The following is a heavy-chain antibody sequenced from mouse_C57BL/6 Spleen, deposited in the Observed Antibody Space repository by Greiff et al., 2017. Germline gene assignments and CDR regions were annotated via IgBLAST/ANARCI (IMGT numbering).Heavy chain of an antibody. V-gene: IGHV1-81*01. Sequence: VQLQQSGAELARPGASVKLSCKASGYTFTSYGISWVKQRTGQGLEWIGEIYPRSGNTYYNEKFKGKATLTADKSSSTAYMELRSLTSEDSAVYFCARYYYGSPYYYAMDYWGQGTSVTVSS. CDR2: IYPRSGNT. D-gene: IGHD1-1*01. CDR3: ARYYYGSPYYYAMDY. J-gene: IGHJ4*01. CDR1: GYTFTSYG.